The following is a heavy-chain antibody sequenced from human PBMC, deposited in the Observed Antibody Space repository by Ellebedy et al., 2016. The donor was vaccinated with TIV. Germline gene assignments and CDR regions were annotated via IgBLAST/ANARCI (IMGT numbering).Heavy chain of an antibody. CDR1: GGSLSFSTYH. CDR3: VRRLGARPPSD. D-gene: IGHD1-26*01. V-gene: IGHV4-39*01. Sequence: GSLRLSXNVSGGSLSFSTYHWGWILQPPGKGLEWIGSMFYSGPNSYNPSLKSRVTISVDTSRNQFSLKLSSVTAADTAVYFCVRRLGARPPSDWGQGTLVSVSS. CDR2: MFYSGPN. J-gene: IGHJ4*02.